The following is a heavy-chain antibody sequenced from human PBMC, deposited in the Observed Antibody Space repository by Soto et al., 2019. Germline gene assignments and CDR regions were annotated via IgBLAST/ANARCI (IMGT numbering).Heavy chain of an antibody. CDR3: ARDLGDSSGYYLTSFDY. Sequence: ASVKVSCKASGYTFTSYGISWVRQAPGQGLEWMGWISAYNGNTNYAQKLQGRVTMTTDTSASTAYMGLRSLRSDDTAVYYCARDLGDSSGYYLTSFDYWGQGTLVTVSS. CDR2: ISAYNGNT. D-gene: IGHD3-22*01. CDR1: GYTFTSYG. J-gene: IGHJ4*02. V-gene: IGHV1-18*01.